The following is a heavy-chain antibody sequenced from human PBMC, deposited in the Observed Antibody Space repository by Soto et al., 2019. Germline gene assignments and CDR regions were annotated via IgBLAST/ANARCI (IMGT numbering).Heavy chain of an antibody. CDR3: ARDGVGYYDSSGYSAYFQH. V-gene: IGHV3-33*01. J-gene: IGHJ1*01. CDR2: IWYDGSNK. CDR1: GFTFSNYG. D-gene: IGHD3-22*01. Sequence: GGSLRLSCAASGFTFSNYGMHWVRQAPGKGLEWVAVIWYDGSNKYYADSVKGRFTISRDNSKNTLYQQMNSLRAEDTAVYYCARDGVGYYDSSGYSAYFQHWGQGT.